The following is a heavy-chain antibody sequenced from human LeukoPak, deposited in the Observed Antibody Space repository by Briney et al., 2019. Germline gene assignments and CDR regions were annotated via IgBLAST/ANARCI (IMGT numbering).Heavy chain of an antibody. CDR1: GFTFSNCA. CDR2: ISGSGGST. J-gene: IGHJ4*02. D-gene: IGHD6-19*01. Sequence: GGSLRLSCAASGFTFSNCAMSWVRQAPGKGLEWVSAISGSGGSTYYADSVKGRFTISRDNSKNTLYLQMNSLRAEDTAVYYCATGYSSGWYLPYYFDYWGQGTLVTVSS. CDR3: ATGYSSGWYLPYYFDY. V-gene: IGHV3-23*01.